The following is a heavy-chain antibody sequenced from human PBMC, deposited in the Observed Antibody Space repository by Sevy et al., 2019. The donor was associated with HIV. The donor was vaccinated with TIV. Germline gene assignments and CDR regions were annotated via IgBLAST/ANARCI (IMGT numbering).Heavy chain of an antibody. D-gene: IGHD2-2*01. V-gene: IGHV3-21*01. CDR3: ARVRCISSSCGMDV. J-gene: IGHJ6*02. CDR2: ISSGSDYI. CDR1: RFIFIDFS. Sequence: GGSLRLSCAASRFIFIDFSMNWVRQAPGKGLEWVSSISSGSDYIYYADSVKGRFTVSRDNVKNSLYLQVNSLSAEDTAVYYCARVRCISSSCGMDVWGLGTTVTVSS.